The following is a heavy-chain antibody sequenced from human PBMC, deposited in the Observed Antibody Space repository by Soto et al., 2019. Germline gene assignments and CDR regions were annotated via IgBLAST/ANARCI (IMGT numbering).Heavy chain of an antibody. CDR2: IKSKSDGGTT. CDR1: GFIFSNAW. CDR3: SADTYSTMMVARLAT. D-gene: IGHD3-22*01. Sequence: EVQLVESGGGLVKPGGSLRLSCAASGFIFSNAWINWVRQAPGKGLEWVGRIKSKSDGGTTDFAAPVRGRFAISRDDTKNIVDMQLSSLKIEDAGGYYCSADTYSTMMVARLATGGKGTLVTVSS. V-gene: IGHV3-15*07. J-gene: IGHJ4*02.